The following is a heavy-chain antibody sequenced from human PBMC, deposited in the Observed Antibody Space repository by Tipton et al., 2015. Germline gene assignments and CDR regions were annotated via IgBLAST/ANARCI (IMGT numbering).Heavy chain of an antibody. J-gene: IGHJ4*02. CDR3: ARDRGSGSYYRY. CDR2: IGPRSNTI. CDR1: GLTFSTYA. V-gene: IGHV3-48*02. Sequence: SLRLSCVASGLTFSTYAMHWVRQAPGKGLQWVSYIGPRSNTIYYADPVKGRFTISRDNAKDSLYLHMNSLRDDDTAVYYCARDRGSGSYYRYWGQGTLVTVSS. D-gene: IGHD3-10*01.